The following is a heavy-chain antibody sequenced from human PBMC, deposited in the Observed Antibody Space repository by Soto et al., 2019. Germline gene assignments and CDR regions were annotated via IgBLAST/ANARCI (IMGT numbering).Heavy chain of an antibody. CDR2: IWYDGSNK. J-gene: IGHJ6*02. CDR3: ARDKTGYYYNGMDV. Sequence: QVQVVESGGGVVQPGRSLRLSCAASGFTFSSYGMHWVRQAPGKGLEWVAVIWYDGSNKYYADSVKGRFTISSDNSKNTLYRQMNSLRAEDTAVYYCARDKTGYYYNGMDVWGQGTTVTVSS. V-gene: IGHV3-33*01. CDR1: GFTFSSYG.